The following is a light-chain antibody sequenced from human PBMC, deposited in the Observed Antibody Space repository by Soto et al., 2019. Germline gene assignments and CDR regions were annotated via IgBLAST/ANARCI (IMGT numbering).Light chain of an antibody. J-gene: IGKJ1*01. V-gene: IGKV1-39*01. CDR3: QQSYSTPLT. Sequence: DIQMTQSPSSLSASVGDRVIITCRASQSINSYLNWYQQKPGKAPKLLIYAASSLQSGVSSRFSGSGSGTDFTLTITSLQPEDFATLYCQQSYSTPLTLGQGTKVDIK. CDR1: QSINSY. CDR2: AAS.